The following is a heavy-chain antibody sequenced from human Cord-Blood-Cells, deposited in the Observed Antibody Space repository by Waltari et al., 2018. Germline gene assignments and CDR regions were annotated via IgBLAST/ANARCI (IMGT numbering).Heavy chain of an antibody. CDR1: GFTFSSYA. CDR3: ARGITVYDAFDI. CDR2: ISYDGSNK. J-gene: IGHJ3*02. V-gene: IGHV3-30-3*01. D-gene: IGHD4-4*01. Sequence: QVQLVESGGGVVQPGRSLRLSCAASGFTFSSYAMHWVRQAPGKELEWVAVISYDGSNKYYADSVKGRFTISRDNSKNTLYLQMNSLRAEDTAVYYCARGITVYDAFDIWGQGTMVTVSS.